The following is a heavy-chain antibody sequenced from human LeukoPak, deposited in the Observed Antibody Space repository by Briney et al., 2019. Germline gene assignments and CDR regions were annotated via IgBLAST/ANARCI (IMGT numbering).Heavy chain of an antibody. Sequence: GGSLRLSCAASGFTFSTYWMSWVRQAPGKGLEWVANIKQDGSEKYYVDSVKGRFTISRDNAKNSLYLQMNSLRAEDTAVYYCARRWYSSTRNNYYYYYMDVWGKGTTATVSS. CDR2: IKQDGSEK. V-gene: IGHV3-7*01. CDR3: ARRWYSSTRNNYYYYYMDV. CDR1: GFTFSTYW. D-gene: IGHD6-13*01. J-gene: IGHJ6*03.